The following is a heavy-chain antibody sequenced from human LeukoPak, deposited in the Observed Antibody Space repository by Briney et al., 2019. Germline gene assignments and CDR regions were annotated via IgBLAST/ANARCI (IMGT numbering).Heavy chain of an antibody. Sequence: ASVKVSCKATGYTFTSYDINWVRQATGQGLEWMGWMNPNSGNTGYAQKFQGRVTMTRNTSISTAYMELSSLRSEDTAVYDCAIYSSTNWFDPWGQGTLVTVSS. J-gene: IGHJ5*02. CDR3: AIYSSTNWFDP. CDR2: MNPNSGNT. CDR1: GYTFTSYD. D-gene: IGHD6-13*01. V-gene: IGHV1-8*01.